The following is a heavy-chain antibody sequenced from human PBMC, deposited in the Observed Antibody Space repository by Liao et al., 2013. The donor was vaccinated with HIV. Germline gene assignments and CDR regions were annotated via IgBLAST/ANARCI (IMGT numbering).Heavy chain of an antibody. Sequence: QVQLQESGPGLVKPSQTLSLTCTVSGGSISSGPYYCNWIRQPAGKGLEWIGRIFTSGNTNYNPSLQSRVTISVDTSKNQFSVKLSSVTAADTAVYYCARPDPSPEKRLLEYWGRGNLVTVSS. D-gene: IGHD1-26*01. V-gene: IGHV4-61*02. CDR2: IFTSGNT. J-gene: IGHJ4*03. CDR1: GGSISSGPYY. CDR3: ARPDPSPEKRLLEY.